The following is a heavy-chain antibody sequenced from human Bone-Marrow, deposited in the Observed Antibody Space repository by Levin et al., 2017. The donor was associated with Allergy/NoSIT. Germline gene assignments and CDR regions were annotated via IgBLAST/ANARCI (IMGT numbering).Heavy chain of an antibody. J-gene: IGHJ6*02. Sequence: GGSLRLSCEASGFSFSTYGMHWVRQAPGKGLEWVAFIWYDGKDKNFVDSVKGRFSISRDNSKNTLFLQMNILRAEDTAVYYCARVASIATRGYQYYGMDVWGQGTTVTVSS. CDR1: GFSFSTYG. V-gene: IGHV3-33*01. CDR3: ARVASIATRGYQYYGMDV. CDR2: IWYDGKDK. D-gene: IGHD6-6*01.